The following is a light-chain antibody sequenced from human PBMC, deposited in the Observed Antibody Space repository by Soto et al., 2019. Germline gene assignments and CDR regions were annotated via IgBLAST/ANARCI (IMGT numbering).Light chain of an antibody. V-gene: IGKV4-1*01. Sequence: DIVMTQSPDSLAVSLGERATINCKSSQSVLYSSNNKNFLTWYQQKPEQPPKLLFYWASTRESGVPDRFSGSGSGTDFTLTISSLQAEDVAVYYCQQYYSAPWTFGQGTKVEIK. CDR1: QSVLYSSNNKNF. J-gene: IGKJ1*01. CDR3: QQYYSAPWT. CDR2: WAS.